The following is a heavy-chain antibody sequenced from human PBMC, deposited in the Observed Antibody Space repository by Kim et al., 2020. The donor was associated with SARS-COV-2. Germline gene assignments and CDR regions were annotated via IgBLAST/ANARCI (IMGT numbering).Heavy chain of an antibody. CDR2: ISYDGSNK. D-gene: IGHD6-13*01. Sequence: GGSLRLSCAASGFTFSSYGMHWVRQAPGKGLEWVAVISYDGSNKYYADSVKGRFTISRDNSKNTLYLQMNSLRAEDTAVYYCAREDSSWNPDYWGQGTLVTVSS. CDR1: GFTFSSYG. CDR3: AREDSSWNPDY. V-gene: IGHV3-33*05. J-gene: IGHJ4*02.